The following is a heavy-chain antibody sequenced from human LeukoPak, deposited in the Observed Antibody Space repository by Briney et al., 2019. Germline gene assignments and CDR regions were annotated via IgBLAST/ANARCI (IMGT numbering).Heavy chain of an antibody. CDR3: AADQAAVDAFDI. Sequence: SVKVSCKASGFTFTSSAMQWVRQARGQRLEWIGWIVVGSGNTNYAQKFQERVTITRDMSTSTAYMELSSLRSEDTAVYYCAADQAAVDAFDIWGQGTMVTVSS. D-gene: IGHD6-13*01. V-gene: IGHV1-58*02. J-gene: IGHJ3*02. CDR1: GFTFTSSA. CDR2: IVVGSGNT.